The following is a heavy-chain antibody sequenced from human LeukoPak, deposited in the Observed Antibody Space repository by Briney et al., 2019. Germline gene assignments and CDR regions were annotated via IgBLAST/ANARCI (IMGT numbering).Heavy chain of an antibody. CDR3: ARGGYGGSVGPFDY. D-gene: IGHD4-23*01. V-gene: IGHV1-46*01. CDR2: INPSGGST. J-gene: IGHJ4*02. Sequence: ASVKVSCKASGYTFTSYYMHWVRQAPGQGLEWRGIINPSGGSTSYAQKFQGWVTMTRDTSISTAYMELSRLRSDDTAVYYCARGGYGGSVGPFDYWGQGTLVTVSS. CDR1: GYTFTSYY.